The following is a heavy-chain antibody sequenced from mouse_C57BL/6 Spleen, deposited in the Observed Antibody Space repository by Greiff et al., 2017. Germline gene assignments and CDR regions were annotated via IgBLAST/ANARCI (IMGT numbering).Heavy chain of an antibody. CDR1: GYTFTSYW. Sequence: VQLQQPGAELVRPGSSVKLSCKASGYTFTSYWMDWVQQSPGQGLEWIGNIYPSASETHYNQKFKDKATLTVDKSSSTAYMQLSSLTSEDSAVYYGARSGNYFDYWGQGTTLTVSS. V-gene: IGHV1-61*01. CDR3: ARSGNYFDY. D-gene: IGHD4-1*01. J-gene: IGHJ2*01. CDR2: IYPSASET.